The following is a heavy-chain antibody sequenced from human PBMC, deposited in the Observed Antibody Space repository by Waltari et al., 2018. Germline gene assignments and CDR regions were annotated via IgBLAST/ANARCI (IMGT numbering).Heavy chain of an antibody. D-gene: IGHD1-26*01. J-gene: IGHJ3*02. CDR1: GFTFDDYA. CDR3: AKLVGATTGDAFDI. Sequence: EVQLVESGGGLVQPGRSLRLSCAASGFTFDDYAMHWVRQAPGKVLEWVSGISWNSGSIGYADSVKGRFTISRDNAKNSLYLQMNSLRAEDMALYYCAKLVGATTGDAFDIWGQGTMVTVSS. V-gene: IGHV3-9*03. CDR2: ISWNSGSI.